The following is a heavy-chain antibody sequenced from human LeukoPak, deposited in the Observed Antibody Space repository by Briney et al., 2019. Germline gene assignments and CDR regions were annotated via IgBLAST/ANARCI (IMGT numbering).Heavy chain of an antibody. D-gene: IGHD3-10*01. J-gene: IGHJ6*03. CDR1: GGSFSGYY. CDR2: INHSGST. Sequence: PSETLSLTCAVYGGSFSGYYWSWIRQPPGKGLEWIGEINHSGSTNYNPSLKSRVTISVDTSKNQFSLKLSSVTAADTAVYYCARGTITMVRGVIITYYYYYMDVWGKGTTVTVSS. CDR3: ARGTITMVRGVIITYYYYYMDV. V-gene: IGHV4-34*01.